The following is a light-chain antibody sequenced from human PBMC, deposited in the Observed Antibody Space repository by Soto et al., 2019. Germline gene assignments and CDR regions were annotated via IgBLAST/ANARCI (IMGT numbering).Light chain of an antibody. CDR3: QQYSSLPLT. V-gene: IGKV1-33*01. J-gene: IGKJ4*01. CDR1: QGIRNY. Sequence: IQITQSPSSLSASVGDRVTITCQASQGIRNYLNWYQQKTGQAPKILIYDVSHLETGVPYRLSGSGSGLYFNFTISRLQPEDFATYYCQQYSSLPLTFGGGTKVDIK. CDR2: DVS.